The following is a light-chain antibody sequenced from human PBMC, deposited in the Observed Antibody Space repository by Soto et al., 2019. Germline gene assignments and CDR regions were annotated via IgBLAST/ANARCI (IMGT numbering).Light chain of an antibody. CDR2: ANN. CDR3: AAWDDSLNGLV. V-gene: IGLV1-44*01. CDR1: RSNIGINA. J-gene: IGLJ2*01. Sequence: QSVLAQPPSVYGTPGQRVSISCSGSRSNIGINAVDWYHQLPGTAPKVLIYANNQRPSGVPDRFSGSKSGTSASLAINGLQSDDEAHYYCAAWDDSLNGLVFGGGTKVTVL.